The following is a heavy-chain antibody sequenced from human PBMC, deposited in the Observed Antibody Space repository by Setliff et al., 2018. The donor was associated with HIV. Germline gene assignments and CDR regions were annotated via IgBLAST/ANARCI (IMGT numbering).Heavy chain of an antibody. J-gene: IGHJ6*03. Sequence: SVKVSCKASGGTFSSYAISWVRQAPGQGLEWMGGIIPILGIANYAQKFQGRVTITTDESTSTAYMELSSLRSEDTAVYYCARARPRALNYYMDVWGKRTTVTVSS. CDR2: IIPILGIA. V-gene: IGHV1-69*10. CDR3: ARARPRALNYYMDV. CDR1: GGTFSSYA.